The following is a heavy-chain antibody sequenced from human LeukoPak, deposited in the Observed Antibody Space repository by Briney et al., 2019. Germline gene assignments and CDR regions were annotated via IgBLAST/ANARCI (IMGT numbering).Heavy chain of an antibody. CDR3: TRDEEGASREFDY. D-gene: IGHD1-26*01. Sequence: GGSLRLSCAASGFTFSSYWMHWVRQAPGRGLVWVSRINGDGSITRYADSVKGRFTISRDNAKNSLYLQMNSLRVEDTAVYYCTRDEEGASREFDYWGQGALVTVSS. CDR1: GFTFSSYW. J-gene: IGHJ4*02. V-gene: IGHV3-74*01. CDR2: INGDGSIT.